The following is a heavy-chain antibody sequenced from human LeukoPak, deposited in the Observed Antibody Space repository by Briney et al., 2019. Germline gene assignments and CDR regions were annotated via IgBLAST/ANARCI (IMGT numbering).Heavy chain of an antibody. Sequence: GGSLRLSSTASEFTFSNYKMNWVRQAPGKGLEWFSSISSSSIYIYYADSVKGRFTISRDNAKNSLYLQMNSLRAEDTAVYYCARAFPLEWELLGAFDIWGQGTMVTVSS. CDR3: ARAFPLEWELLGAFDI. V-gene: IGHV3-21*01. D-gene: IGHD1-26*01. J-gene: IGHJ3*02. CDR2: ISSSSIYI. CDR1: EFTFSNYK.